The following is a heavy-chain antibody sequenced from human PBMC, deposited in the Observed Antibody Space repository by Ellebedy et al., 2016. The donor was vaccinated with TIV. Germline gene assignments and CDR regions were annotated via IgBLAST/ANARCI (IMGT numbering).Heavy chain of an antibody. CDR1: GFTFSSYA. D-gene: IGHD6-19*01. CDR3: TRLTAVAGLE. CDR2: IRSKANSYAT. J-gene: IGHJ4*02. Sequence: GESLKISCAASGFTFSSYAMSWVRQAPGKGLEWVGRIRSKANSYATAYAASVKGRFTISRDDSKNTAYLQMNSLKTEDTAVYYCTRLTAVAGLEWGQGTLVTVSS. V-gene: IGHV3-73*01.